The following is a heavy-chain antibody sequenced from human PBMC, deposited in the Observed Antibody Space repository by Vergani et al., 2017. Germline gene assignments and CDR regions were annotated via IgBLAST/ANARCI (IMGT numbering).Heavy chain of an antibody. CDR1: GGSISSSSYY. Sequence: QLQLQESGPGLVKPSETLSLTCTVSGGSISSSSYYWGWIRQPPGKGLEWIGSIYYSGSTYYNPSLKSRVTISVDTSKNQFSLKLSSVTAADTAVYYCAREARYYDFWSGPPVPNYMDVWGKGTTVTVSS. D-gene: IGHD3-3*01. CDR3: AREARYYDFWSGPPVPNYMDV. J-gene: IGHJ6*03. V-gene: IGHV4-39*07. CDR2: IYYSGST.